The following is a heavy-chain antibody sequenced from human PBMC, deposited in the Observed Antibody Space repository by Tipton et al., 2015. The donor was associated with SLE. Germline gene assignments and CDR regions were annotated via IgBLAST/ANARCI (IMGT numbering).Heavy chain of an antibody. V-gene: IGHV3-43D*04. J-gene: IGHJ6*02. CDR2: ISWDGGST. Sequence: SLRLSCAASGFTFDDYAMHWVRQAPGKGLEWVSLISWDGGSTYYADSVKGRFTISRDNSKNSLFLQMNSLRGEDTALYYCAKADYDDTDYYYYGLDVWGQGTTVTVSS. CDR1: GFTFDDYA. D-gene: IGHD3-16*01. CDR3: AKADYDDTDYYYYGLDV.